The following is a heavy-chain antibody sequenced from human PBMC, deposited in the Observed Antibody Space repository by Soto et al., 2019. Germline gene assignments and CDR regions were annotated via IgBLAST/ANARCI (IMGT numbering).Heavy chain of an antibody. D-gene: IGHD5-12*01. CDR2: IYTSGST. Sequence: SEILSLTCTVSGGSISSYYWSWIRQPAGKGLEWIGRIYTSGSTNYNPSLKSRVTMSVDTSKNQFSLKLSSVTAADTAVYYCARDNHGYSGYDSSGRFDPWGQGTLVTVSS. CDR3: ARDNHGYSGYDSSGRFDP. V-gene: IGHV4-4*07. J-gene: IGHJ5*02. CDR1: GGSISSYY.